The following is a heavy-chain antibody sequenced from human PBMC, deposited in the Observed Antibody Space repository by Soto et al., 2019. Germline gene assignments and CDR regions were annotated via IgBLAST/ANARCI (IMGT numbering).Heavy chain of an antibody. CDR2: IYYSGST. CDR1: GGSISSSSYY. Sequence: SETLSLTCTVSGGSISSSSYYWGWIRQPPGKGLEWIGSIYYSGSTYYNPSLKSRVTISVDTSKNQFSLKLSSVTAADTAVYYCARGTTVNYFDYWGQGTLVTVSS. V-gene: IGHV4-39*01. CDR3: ARGTTVNYFDY. D-gene: IGHD4-17*01. J-gene: IGHJ4*02.